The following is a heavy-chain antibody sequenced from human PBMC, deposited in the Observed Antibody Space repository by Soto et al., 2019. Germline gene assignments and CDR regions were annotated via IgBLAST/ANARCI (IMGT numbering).Heavy chain of an antibody. CDR1: GYTFTSYD. D-gene: IGHD3-10*01. V-gene: IGHV1-8*01. CDR2: MNPNSGNT. J-gene: IGHJ4*02. Sequence: QVQLVQSGAEVKKPGASVKVSCKASGYTFTSYDINWVRQATGQGLEWMGWMNPNSGNTGYAQNFQGIVTMTRNTSLSTAYMELSSLRSEDTAVYYCARGWGLWFGELLYAFDYWGQGTLVTVSS. CDR3: ARGWGLWFGELLYAFDY.